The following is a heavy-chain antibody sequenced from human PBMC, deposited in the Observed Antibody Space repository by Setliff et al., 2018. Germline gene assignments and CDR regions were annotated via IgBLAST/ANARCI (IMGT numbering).Heavy chain of an antibody. J-gene: IGHJ5*02. CDR2: MYSSGYT. V-gene: IGHV4-39*01. D-gene: IGHD2-2*01. CDR1: GGPINSDRYY. Sequence: SETLSLTCTVSGGPINSDRYYWGWIRQPPGKGLEWIGSMYSSGYTHYKPSLKSRATISVDTSKSQFSLNLSSVTAADTAVYYCVRTFNGSPADRWGQGTLVTVSS. CDR3: VRTFNGSPADR.